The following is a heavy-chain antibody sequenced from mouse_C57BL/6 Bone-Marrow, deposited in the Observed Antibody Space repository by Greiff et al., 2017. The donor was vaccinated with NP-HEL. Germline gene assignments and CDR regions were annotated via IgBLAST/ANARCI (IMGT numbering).Heavy chain of an antibody. CDR2: IYPGDGDT. D-gene: IGHD2-1*01. Sequence: QVQLKQSGPELVKPGASVKISCKASGYAFSSSWMNWVKQRPGKGLEWIGRIYPGDGDTNYNGKFKGKATLTADKSSSTAYMQLSSLTSEDSAVYFCADGNYSGAMDYWGQGTSVTVSS. CDR1: GYAFSSSW. CDR3: ADGNYSGAMDY. J-gene: IGHJ4*01. V-gene: IGHV1-82*01.